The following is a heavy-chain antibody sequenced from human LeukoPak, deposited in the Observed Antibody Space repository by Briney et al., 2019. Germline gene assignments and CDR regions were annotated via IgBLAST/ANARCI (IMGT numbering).Heavy chain of an antibody. D-gene: IGHD4-17*01. CDR2: MFPDGRT. V-gene: IGHV3-53*01. CDR1: GFSVNDNY. Sequence: GGSPRLSCAVSGFSVNDNYMSWVRQAPGKGLQWVSVMFPDGRTYYADSVKGRFTISRDLARNTLLLQMHSLRADDTAVHYCARTNPVYGDYDYWGQGTLVTVPS. J-gene: IGHJ4*02. CDR3: ARTNPVYGDYDY.